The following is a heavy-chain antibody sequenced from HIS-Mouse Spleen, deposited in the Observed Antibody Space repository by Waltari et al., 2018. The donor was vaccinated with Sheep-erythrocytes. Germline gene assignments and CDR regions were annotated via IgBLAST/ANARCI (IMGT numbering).Heavy chain of an antibody. CDR1: GYTFTGYY. CDR2: INPNSGGT. J-gene: IGHJ4*02. D-gene: IGHD2-2*01. V-gene: IGHV1-2*06. Sequence: QVQLVQSGAEVKKPGASVKVSCKASGYTFTGYYMHWVRQAPGQGLEWMGRINPNSGGTNYAQKFQGRVTMTMDTSISTAYMELSRLRSDDTAVYYCARDYDIVVVPAARGFDYWGQGTLVTVSS. CDR3: ARDYDIVVVPAARGFDY.